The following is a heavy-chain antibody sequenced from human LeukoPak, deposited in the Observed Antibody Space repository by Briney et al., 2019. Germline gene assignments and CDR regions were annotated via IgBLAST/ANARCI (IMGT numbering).Heavy chain of an antibody. CDR3: ARDVHIYGNAFGV. Sequence: SETLSLTCAVYGGSFSGYYWGWIRQSPAKGLEWIGSIYHSGSTYYNPSLKNRITISVDTSTNQFSLKLTSVTASDTAMYYCARDVHIYGNAFGVWGQGTMVTVSS. D-gene: IGHD1-1*01. V-gene: IGHV4-38-2*02. J-gene: IGHJ3*01. CDR2: IYHSGST. CDR1: GGSFSGYY.